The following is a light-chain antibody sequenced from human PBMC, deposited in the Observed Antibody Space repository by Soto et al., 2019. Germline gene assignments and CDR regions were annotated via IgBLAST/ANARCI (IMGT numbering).Light chain of an antibody. CDR3: QQYNTWPRT. CDR2: GAS. Sequence: EIVMTQSPATLSVPPGERATLSCRASQSVSTNFAWYQQRPGQAPRLLFYGASIWATAVPARFTASGSGTEFTLTISSLQSEDFAVYYCQQYNTWPRTFGQGTKVDIK. V-gene: IGKV3-15*01. CDR1: QSVSTN. J-gene: IGKJ1*01.